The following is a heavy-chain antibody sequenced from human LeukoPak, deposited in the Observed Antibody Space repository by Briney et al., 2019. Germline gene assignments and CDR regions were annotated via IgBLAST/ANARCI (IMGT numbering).Heavy chain of an antibody. V-gene: IGHV4-34*01. CDR1: GGSFSGYY. CDR3: ARGGYYYDSSGYYYGGSWSKPYGMDV. CDR2: INHSGST. D-gene: IGHD3-22*01. J-gene: IGHJ6*02. Sequence: SSETLSLTCAVYGGSFSGYYWSWIRQPPGKGLEWIGEINHSGSTNYNPSLKSRVTISVDTSKNQFSLKLSSVTAADTAVYYCARGGYYYDSSGYYYGGSWSKPYGMDVWGQGTTVTVSS.